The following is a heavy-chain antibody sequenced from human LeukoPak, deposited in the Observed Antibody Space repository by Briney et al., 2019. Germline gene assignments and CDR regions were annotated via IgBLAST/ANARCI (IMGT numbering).Heavy chain of an antibody. Sequence: LTGGSLRLSCAASGFTFDDYGMSWVRQAPGKGLEWVSGINWNGGSTGYADPVKGRFTISRDNAKNSLYLQMNSLRAEDTALYHCARIMGGGYPNYGMDVWGQGTTVTVSS. J-gene: IGHJ6*02. V-gene: IGHV3-20*01. CDR1: GFTFDDYG. CDR2: INWNGGST. D-gene: IGHD3-22*01. CDR3: ARIMGGGYPNYGMDV.